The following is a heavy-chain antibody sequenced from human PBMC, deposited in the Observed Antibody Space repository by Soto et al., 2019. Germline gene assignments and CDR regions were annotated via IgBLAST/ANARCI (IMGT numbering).Heavy chain of an antibody. CDR2: IYYSGST. CDR3: ARASGRSLGVVTPLDY. D-gene: IGHD3-3*01. CDR1: GGSISSYY. J-gene: IGHJ4*02. V-gene: IGHV4-59*01. Sequence: SETLSLTCTVSGGSISSYYWSCILQRPGTGLEWIGYIYYSGSTNDNPSLKSRVTIPVDTSKNQFSLKLSSVTAADTAVYYCARASGRSLGVVTPLDYWGQGTLVTVSS.